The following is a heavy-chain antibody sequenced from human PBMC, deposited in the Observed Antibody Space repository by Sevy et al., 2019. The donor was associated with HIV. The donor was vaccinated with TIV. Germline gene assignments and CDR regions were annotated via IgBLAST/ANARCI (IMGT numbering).Heavy chain of an antibody. CDR1: GGSVSSGTYY. Sequence: SETLSLTCTVSGGSVSSGTYYWSWIRQPPGKGLEWIGYIYYSGNTNYNSSLKSRVTISVDTSKNQFSLKLSSVTAADTAVYYCAREGGNYYYDMDVWGQGTTVTVSS. CDR2: IYYSGNT. J-gene: IGHJ6*02. D-gene: IGHD3-16*01. CDR3: AREGGNYYYDMDV. V-gene: IGHV4-61*01.